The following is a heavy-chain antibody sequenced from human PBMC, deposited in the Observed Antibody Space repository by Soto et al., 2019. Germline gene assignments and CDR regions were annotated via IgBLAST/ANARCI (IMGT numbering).Heavy chain of an antibody. D-gene: IGHD6-13*01. V-gene: IGHV1-69*12. Sequence: QVHLVQSGAEVKKPGSSVKVSCKAPGGTFSNHAINWVRQAPGQGLEWMGRIIPIFTTTNYAQKFQGRVTMTDDESTITAYLELSSLKHDDTAVYYCAREVAADGTFREDVDIWGQGTLVTVSS. CDR2: IIPIFTTT. J-gene: IGHJ3*02. CDR3: AREVAADGTFREDVDI. CDR1: GGTFSNHA.